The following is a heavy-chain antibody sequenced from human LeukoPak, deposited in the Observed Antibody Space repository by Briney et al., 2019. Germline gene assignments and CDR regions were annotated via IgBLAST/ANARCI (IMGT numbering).Heavy chain of an antibody. D-gene: IGHD3-9*01. Sequence: GASVKVSCKASGYTFTSYDINWVRQATGQGLEWMGWMNPNSGNTGYAQKFQGRVTMTRNTSISTAYVELSSLRSEDTAVYYCARGGYFDWLAHYYYYGMDVWGQGTTVTVSS. V-gene: IGHV1-8*01. J-gene: IGHJ6*02. CDR3: ARGGYFDWLAHYYYYGMDV. CDR1: GYTFTSYD. CDR2: MNPNSGNT.